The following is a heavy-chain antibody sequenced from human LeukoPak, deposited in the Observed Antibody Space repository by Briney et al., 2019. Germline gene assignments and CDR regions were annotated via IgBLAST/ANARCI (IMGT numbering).Heavy chain of an antibody. CDR2: INPSGGST. D-gene: IGHD3-16*01. J-gene: IGHJ4*02. V-gene: IGHV1-46*01. Sequence: ASVKVSCKASGYTVTSYYMHWVRQAPGQGLEWMGIINPSGGSTSYAQKFQGRVTMTRDTSTSTVYMELSSLRSEDTAVYYCARQGSTYVLFDYWGQGTLVTVSS. CDR1: GYTVTSYY. CDR3: ARQGSTYVLFDY.